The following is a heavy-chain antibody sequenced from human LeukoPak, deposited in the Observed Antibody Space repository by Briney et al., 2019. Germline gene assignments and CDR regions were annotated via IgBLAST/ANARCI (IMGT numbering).Heavy chain of an antibody. CDR3: ARGATAGYYYYYMDV. J-gene: IGHJ6*03. D-gene: IGHD5-12*01. V-gene: IGHV1-69*05. CDR1: GGTFSRYA. Sequence: SVKVSCKASGGTFSRYAISWVRQASGQGLEWMGGIIPIFGTANYAQKFQGRVTITTDESTSTAYMELSSLRSEDTAVYYCARGATAGYYYYYMDVWGKGTTVTVSS. CDR2: IIPIFGTA.